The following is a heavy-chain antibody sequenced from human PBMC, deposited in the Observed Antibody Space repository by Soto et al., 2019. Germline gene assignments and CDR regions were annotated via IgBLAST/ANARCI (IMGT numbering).Heavy chain of an antibody. Sequence: SETLSLTCTVSGGSISSYYWSWIRQTPGKGLEWIGYIFHSGITNYNPSLKSRVTISVDTSKNQFSLKLSSVTAADTAVYYCAREGRETIFGVVTFYSYYMDVWGKGTTVTVSS. CDR2: IFHSGIT. V-gene: IGHV4-59*01. CDR3: AREGRETIFGVVTFYSYYMDV. D-gene: IGHD3-3*01. J-gene: IGHJ6*03. CDR1: GGSISSYY.